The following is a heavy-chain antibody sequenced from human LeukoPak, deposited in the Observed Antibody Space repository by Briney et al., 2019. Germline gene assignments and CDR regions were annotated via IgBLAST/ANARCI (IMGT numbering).Heavy chain of an antibody. J-gene: IGHJ4*02. D-gene: IGHD3-10*01. CDR3: ARDSASLGGYFDY. V-gene: IGHV3-30*04. CDR2: ISYDGSNK. CDR1: GFTFSSYA. Sequence: GRSLRLSCAASGFTFSSYAMHWVRQAPGKGLVWVAVISYDGSNKYYADSVKGRFTISRDNSKNTLYLQMNSLRAEDTAVYYCARDSASLGGYFDYWGQGTLVTVSS.